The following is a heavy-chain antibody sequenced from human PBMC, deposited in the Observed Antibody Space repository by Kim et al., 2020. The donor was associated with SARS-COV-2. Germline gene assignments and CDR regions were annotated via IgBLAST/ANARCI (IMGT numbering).Heavy chain of an antibody. CDR1: GFTFSSYS. CDR3: ARDGVPFCGGDCYLDYFDP. D-gene: IGHD2-21*02. V-gene: IGHV3-48*04. Sequence: GGSLRLSCAASGFTFSSYSMNWVRQAPGQGLEWISYISSRSTTIYYADSVKGRFTISRDNAKNSLYLQMNSLRAEDTAVYYCARDGVPFCGGDCYLDYFDPWGQGTLVTVS. CDR2: ISSRSTTI. J-gene: IGHJ4*02.